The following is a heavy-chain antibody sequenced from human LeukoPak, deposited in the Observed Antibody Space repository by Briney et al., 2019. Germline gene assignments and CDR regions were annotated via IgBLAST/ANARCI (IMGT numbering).Heavy chain of an antibody. CDR3: AKVGLVYYGSGSATYFDY. V-gene: IGHV3-30*18. J-gene: IGHJ4*02. Sequence: GESLKISCAASGFTFSSYGMHWVRQAPGKGLEWVAVISYDGSNKYYADSVKGRFTISRDNSKNTLYLQMNSLRAEDTAVYYCAKVGLVYYGSGSATYFDYWGQGTLVTVSS. CDR1: GFTFSSYG. CDR2: ISYDGSNK. D-gene: IGHD3-10*01.